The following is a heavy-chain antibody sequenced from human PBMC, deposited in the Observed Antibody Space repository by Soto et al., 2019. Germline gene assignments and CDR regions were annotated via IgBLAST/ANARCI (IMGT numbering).Heavy chain of an antibody. CDR3: ARESRSYYFDY. V-gene: IGHV4-31*03. Sequence: PSETLSLTCSVSGGSISSGGYYWTWIRQHPGKGLEWIGYIYYSGSTYYNPSLKSRVTISVDMSNNQFSLKLSSVTAADTAVYFCARESRSYYFDYWGQGTLVTVSS. J-gene: IGHJ4*02. CDR1: GGSISSGGYY. CDR2: IYYSGST.